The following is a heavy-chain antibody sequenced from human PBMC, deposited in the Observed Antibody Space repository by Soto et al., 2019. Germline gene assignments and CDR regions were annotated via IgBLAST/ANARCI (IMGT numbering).Heavy chain of an antibody. D-gene: IGHD6-19*01. CDR3: ANSNDYSGWFGPVGY. J-gene: IGHJ4*02. CDR2: ISGSGGST. Sequence: GGSLRLSCAASGFTFSSYAMSWVRQAPGKGLEWVSAISGSGGSTYYADSVKGRFTISRDNSKNTLYLQMNSLRAEDTAVYYCANSNDYSGWFGPVGYWGQGTLVTVSS. V-gene: IGHV3-23*01. CDR1: GFTFSSYA.